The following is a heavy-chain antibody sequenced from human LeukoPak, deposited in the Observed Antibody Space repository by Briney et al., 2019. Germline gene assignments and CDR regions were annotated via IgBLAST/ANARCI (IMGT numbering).Heavy chain of an antibody. CDR2: INPNSGGT. CDR1: GYTFTGYY. CDR3: ARDEYSRASTFDY. J-gene: IGHJ4*02. Sequence: GASVKVSCKASGYTFTGYYMHWVRQAPGQGLEWMGRINPNSGGTNYAQKFQGRVTMTRDTSISTAYMELSRLRSDDTAVYYCARDEYSRASTFDYWGQGTLVTVSS. V-gene: IGHV1-2*06. D-gene: IGHD6-6*01.